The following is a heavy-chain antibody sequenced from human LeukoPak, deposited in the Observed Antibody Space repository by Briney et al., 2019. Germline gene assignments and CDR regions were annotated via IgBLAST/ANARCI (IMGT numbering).Heavy chain of an antibody. D-gene: IGHD3-10*01. CDR3: ARDYYYGSGSYYYYYYGMDV. J-gene: IGHJ6*02. CDR2: INAGNGNT. Sequence: ASVKVSCKASGYTFTSYAMHWVRQAPGQRLEWMGWINAGNGNTKYSQKFQGRVTITRDTSASTAYMELSSLGSEDTAVYYCARDYYYGSGSYYYYYYGMDVWGQGTTVTVSS. V-gene: IGHV1-3*01. CDR1: GYTFTSYA.